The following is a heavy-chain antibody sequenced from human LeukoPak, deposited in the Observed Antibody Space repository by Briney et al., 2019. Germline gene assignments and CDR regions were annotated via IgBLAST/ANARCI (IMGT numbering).Heavy chain of an antibody. V-gene: IGHV1-2*02. D-gene: IGHD3-22*01. CDR2: INPNSGGT. Sequence: VASVKVSCKASGYTFTAYYMHWVRQAPGQGLEWMGWINPNSGGTNYAQKFQGRVTMTRDTSISTAYMELSRLRSDDTAVYYCARDTPRTYDRVAIRDEYWGQGTLVTVSS. J-gene: IGHJ4*02. CDR3: ARDTPRTYDRVAIRDEY. CDR1: GYTFTAYY.